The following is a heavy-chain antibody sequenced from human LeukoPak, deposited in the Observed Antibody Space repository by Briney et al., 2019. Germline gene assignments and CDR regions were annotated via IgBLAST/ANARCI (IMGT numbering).Heavy chain of an antibody. V-gene: IGHV4-38-2*02. Sequence: SETLSLTCTVSGYSISSGYYWGWIWQPPGKGLEWIGSIYHSGSTYYNPSLKSRVTISVDTSKNQFSLKLSSVTAADTAVYYCARDLVRGPNFNWFDPWGQGTLVTVSS. D-gene: IGHD3-10*01. J-gene: IGHJ5*02. CDR1: GYSISSGYY. CDR2: IYHSGST. CDR3: ARDLVRGPNFNWFDP.